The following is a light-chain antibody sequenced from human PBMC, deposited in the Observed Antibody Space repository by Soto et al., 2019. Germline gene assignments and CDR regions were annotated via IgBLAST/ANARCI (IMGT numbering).Light chain of an antibody. CDR1: SSDVGGYNF. CDR3: NSYTASSTLV. J-gene: IGLJ1*01. V-gene: IGLV2-14*03. CDR2: EVT. Sequence: QSALTQPASVSGSPGQSITISCTGTSSDVGGYNFVSWYQQHPGKAPKLMIYEVTSRTSGVSNRFSGSKSGNTASLTISGLQAEDEADYYCNSYTASSTLVFGTGTKLTVL.